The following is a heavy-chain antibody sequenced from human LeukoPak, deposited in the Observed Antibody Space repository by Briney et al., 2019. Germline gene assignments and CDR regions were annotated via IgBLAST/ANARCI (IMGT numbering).Heavy chain of an antibody. CDR2: MYYSGST. D-gene: IGHD1-1*01. CDR3: ATWRTAKTGFDY. V-gene: IGHV4-59*08. J-gene: IGHJ4*02. Sequence: KPSETLSLTCTVSGGSIRSYYWSWVRQPPGKGLEWIGYMYYSGSTNYNPSLKSRVTISVDTSKNQFSLRLSSVTAADTAVYYCATWRTAKTGFDYWGQGTLVTVSS. CDR1: GGSIRSYY.